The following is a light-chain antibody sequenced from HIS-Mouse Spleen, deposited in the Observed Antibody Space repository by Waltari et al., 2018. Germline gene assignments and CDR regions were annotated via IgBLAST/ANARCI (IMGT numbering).Light chain of an antibody. CDR1: SSDVGSYNL. CDR2: EGS. V-gene: IGLV2-23*01. J-gene: IGLJ3*02. CDR3: CSYAGSSTWV. Sequence: QSALTQPASVSGSPGQSITISCTGTSSDVGSYNLVSWYQQHPGKAPKLMMYEGSKRPPGFSNRSSGSKSGNTASLTISGLQAEDEADYYCCSYAGSSTWVFGGGTKLTVL.